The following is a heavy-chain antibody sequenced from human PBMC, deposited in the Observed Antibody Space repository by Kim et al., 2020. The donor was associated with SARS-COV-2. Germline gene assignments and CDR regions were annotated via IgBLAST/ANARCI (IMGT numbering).Heavy chain of an antibody. D-gene: IGHD3-3*01. CDR1: GFTFDDYA. V-gene: IGHV3-43*02. Sequence: GGSLRLSCAASGFTFDDYAMHWVRQAPGKGLEWVSLISGDGGSTYYADSVKGRFTISRDNSKNSLYLQMNSLRTEDTALYYCAKSNSVRFLEWLLIGGYYYYYGMDVWGQGTTVTVSS. CDR3: AKSNSVRFLEWLLIGGYYYYYGMDV. J-gene: IGHJ6*02. CDR2: ISGDGGST.